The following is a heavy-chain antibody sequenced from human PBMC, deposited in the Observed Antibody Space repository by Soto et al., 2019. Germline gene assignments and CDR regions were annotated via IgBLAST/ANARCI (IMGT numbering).Heavy chain of an antibody. V-gene: IGHV1-46*01. J-gene: IGHJ6*02. CDR1: GYTFTSYQ. CDR3: ARDGPPTTTGVGPSYTMDV. CDR2: INPSGGRI. D-gene: IGHD3-3*01. Sequence: QMQLVQSGAEVKKPGASVKVSCKASGYTFTSYQMHWVRQAHGQGLEWMGIINPSGGRITYAPRFQGRFMMTRDTSTNTVYMELRSLRSEDTAVYYCARDGPPTTTGVGPSYTMDVWGQGTTVTVS.